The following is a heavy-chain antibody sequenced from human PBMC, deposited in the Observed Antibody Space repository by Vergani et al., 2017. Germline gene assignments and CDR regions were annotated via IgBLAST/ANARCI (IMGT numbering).Heavy chain of an antibody. CDR2: ISGSGGST. Sequence: VQLVESGGGVVQPGRSLRLSCAASGFTFSSYAMSWVRQAPGKGLEWVSAISGSGGSTYYADSVKGRFTISRDNSKNTLYLQMNSLRAEDTAVYYCAKDRKGSGSYVGVFDYWGQGTLVTVSS. CDR3: AKDRKGSGSYVGVFDY. J-gene: IGHJ4*02. V-gene: IGHV3-23*04. CDR1: GFTFSSYA. D-gene: IGHD3-10*01.